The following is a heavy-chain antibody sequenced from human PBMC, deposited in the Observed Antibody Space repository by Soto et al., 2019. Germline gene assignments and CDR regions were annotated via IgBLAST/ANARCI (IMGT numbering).Heavy chain of an antibody. D-gene: IGHD2-15*01. CDR1: GGSISSSSYY. V-gene: IGHV4-39*01. Sequence: QLQLQESGPGLVKPSETLSLTCTVSGGSISSSSYYWGWIRQPPGKGLEWIGSIFYSGSAYYTPSLKSRVTISVDTSKNQFSLKQSSVTAADAAVYYCARLSRYCTGGSCYPEDFDYWGQGTLVTVSS. CDR2: IFYSGSA. J-gene: IGHJ4*02. CDR3: ARLSRYCTGGSCYPEDFDY.